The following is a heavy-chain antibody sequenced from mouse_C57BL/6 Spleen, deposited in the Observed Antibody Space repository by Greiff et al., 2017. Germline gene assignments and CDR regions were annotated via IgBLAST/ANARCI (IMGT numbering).Heavy chain of an antibody. V-gene: IGHV1-76*01. CDR1: GYTFTDYY. J-gene: IGHJ1*03. Sequence: VQLQESGAELVRPGASVKLSCKASGYTFTDYYINWVKQRPGQGLEWIARIYPGSGNTYYNEKFKGKATLTAEKSSSTAYMQLSSLTSEDSAVYFCARERYYGSGWYFDVWGTGTTVTVSS. CDR3: ARERYYGSGWYFDV. D-gene: IGHD1-1*01. CDR2: IYPGSGNT.